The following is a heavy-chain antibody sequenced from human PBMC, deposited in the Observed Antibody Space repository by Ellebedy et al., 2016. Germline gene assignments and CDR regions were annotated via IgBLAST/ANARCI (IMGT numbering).Heavy chain of an antibody. CDR3: ARARGSNYGMDV. J-gene: IGHJ6*02. Sequence: SETLSLTCTVSGGSISSYSWSWIRQSPGKGLEWIGYIYYSGSTNYRPSLKSRVTISVDTSKNQFSLKLSSVTAADTAVYYCARARGSNYGMDVWGQGTTVTVSS. CDR2: IYYSGST. V-gene: IGHV4-59*01. CDR1: GGSISSYS. D-gene: IGHD6-13*01.